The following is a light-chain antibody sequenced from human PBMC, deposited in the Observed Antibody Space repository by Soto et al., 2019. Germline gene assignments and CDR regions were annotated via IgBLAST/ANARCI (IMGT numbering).Light chain of an antibody. CDR2: GAS. Sequence: ALQMTQSPSSLSASVGDRVTITCRASQGIRNDLGWYQQKPGKAPKLLVYGASRLQSGVSSRFSGSGSGTDFTLTISSLQPEDFATYYCLQDYHYPPTFGGGTKVEIK. CDR3: LQDYHYPPT. CDR1: QGIRND. J-gene: IGKJ4*01. V-gene: IGKV1-6*01.